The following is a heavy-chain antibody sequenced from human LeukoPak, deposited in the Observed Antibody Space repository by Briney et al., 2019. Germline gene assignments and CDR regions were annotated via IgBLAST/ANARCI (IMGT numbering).Heavy chain of an antibody. CDR1: GGSISHSYY. CDR3: ARHDDS. CDR2: IFYSGNT. J-gene: IGHJ4*02. Sequence: SETPSLTCSVSGGSISHSYYWGWIRQPPGKGLEWIGSIFYSGNTYYNASLKSRVTISVDTSKNQFSLSLTSVTAADTAVYYCARHDDSWGQGTLVTVSS. V-gene: IGHV4-39*07.